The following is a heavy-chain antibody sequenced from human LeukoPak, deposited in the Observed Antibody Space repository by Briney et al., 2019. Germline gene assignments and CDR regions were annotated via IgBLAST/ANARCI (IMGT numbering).Heavy chain of an antibody. Sequence: ASVKVSCKASGYTFTGYYMHWVRQAPGQGLEWMGWINPNSGGTNYAQKFQGWVTMTRDTSISTAYMELSSLRSEDTAVYYCARRPMVTYYFDYWGQGTLVTVSS. CDR2: INPNSGGT. J-gene: IGHJ4*02. V-gene: IGHV1-2*04. CDR1: GYTFTGYY. CDR3: ARRPMVTYYFDY. D-gene: IGHD5-18*01.